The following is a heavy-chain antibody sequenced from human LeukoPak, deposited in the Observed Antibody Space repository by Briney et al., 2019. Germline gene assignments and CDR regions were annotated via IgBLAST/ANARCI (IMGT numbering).Heavy chain of an antibody. V-gene: IGHV3-21*05. J-gene: IGHJ4*02. CDR1: GFTFSSYE. CDR2: ISSGSTYI. CDR3: ARPAGGYYDSSGYPIDY. D-gene: IGHD3-22*01. Sequence: GGSLRLSCAASGFTFSSYEMNWVRQAPGKGLEWVSYISSGSTYIYYADSVKGRFTISRDNAKNSLYLQMNSLRAEDTAVYYCARPAGGYYDSSGYPIDYWGQGTLVTVSS.